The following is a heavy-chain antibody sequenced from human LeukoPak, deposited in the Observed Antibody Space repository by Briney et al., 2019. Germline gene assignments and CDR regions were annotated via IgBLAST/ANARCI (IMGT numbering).Heavy chain of an antibody. CDR3: ASADSSGYGFDY. V-gene: IGHV1-8*02. D-gene: IGHD3-22*01. Sequence: GASVKVSCKASGYTFTSYGISWVRQAPGQGLEWMGWMNPNSGNTGYAQKFQGRVTMTRNTSISTAYMELSSLRSEDTAVYYCASADSSGYGFDYWGQGTLVTVSS. CDR2: MNPNSGNT. J-gene: IGHJ4*02. CDR1: GYTFTSYG.